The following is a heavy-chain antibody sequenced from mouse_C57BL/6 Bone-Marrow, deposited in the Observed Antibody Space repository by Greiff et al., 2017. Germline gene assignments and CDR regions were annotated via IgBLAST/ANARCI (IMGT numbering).Heavy chain of an antibody. Sequence: EVQLQQSGPELVKPGASVKMSCKASGYTFTDYNMHWVKQSHGKSLEWIGYINPNNGGTSYNQKFKGKATLTVNKSSSTAYMELRSLTSEDSAVYYCASQDALRPWFAYWVQGTLVTVSA. CDR2: INPNNGGT. J-gene: IGHJ3*01. CDR3: ASQDALRPWFAY. D-gene: IGHD1-1*01. CDR1: GYTFTDYN. V-gene: IGHV1-22*01.